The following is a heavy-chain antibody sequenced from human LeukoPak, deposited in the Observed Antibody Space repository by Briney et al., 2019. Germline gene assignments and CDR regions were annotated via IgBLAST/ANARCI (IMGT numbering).Heavy chain of an antibody. CDR1: GGSISSYY. J-gene: IGHJ4*02. CDR3: ARVWGGATFDY. CDR2: IYYSGST. V-gene: IGHV4-59*01. D-gene: IGHD3-16*01. Sequence: SETLSLTCTVSGGSISSYYWSWIRQPPGKGLEWIGYIYYSGSTNYNPSLKSRVTISVYTSKNQFSLKLSSVTAADTAVYYCARVWGGATFDYWGQGTLVTVSS.